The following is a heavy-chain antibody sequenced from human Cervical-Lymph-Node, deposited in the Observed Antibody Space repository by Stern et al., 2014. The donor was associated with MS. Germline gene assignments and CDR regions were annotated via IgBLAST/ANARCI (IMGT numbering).Heavy chain of an antibody. V-gene: IGHV4-34*01. Sequence: QVQLQQWGAGLLKPSETLSLTCAVSGGSLNGYYWSWIRQTPGTGLEWLGEIYDRGSTDYTPSLKSRLTMSLDTSTNHFSLKLASVTAADTAVYYCARSGVAVREVDYWGQGTLVAVSS. CDR3: ARSGVAVREVDY. CDR2: IYDRGST. D-gene: IGHD3-10*02. J-gene: IGHJ4*02. CDR1: GGSLNGYY.